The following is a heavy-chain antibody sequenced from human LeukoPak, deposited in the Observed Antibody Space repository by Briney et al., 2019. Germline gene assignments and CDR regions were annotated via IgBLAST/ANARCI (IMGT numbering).Heavy chain of an antibody. CDR3: TGPPD. CDR1: GLSVSDAW. V-gene: IGHV3-15*01. CDR2: IKGEAAGGTT. J-gene: IGHJ4*02. Sequence: GGSLRLSCAASGLSVSDAWMSWVRQAPGKGLEWVGRIKGEAAGGTTDYVASVKGRFTISRDGAKNTLYLQMSNLKSEDTAVYYCTGPPDWGQGTLVTVSS.